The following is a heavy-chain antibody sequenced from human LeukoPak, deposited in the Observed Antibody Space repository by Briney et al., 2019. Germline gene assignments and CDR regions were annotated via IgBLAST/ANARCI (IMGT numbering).Heavy chain of an antibody. CDR1: GFTLSNFW. CDR2: INDAGSAT. CDR3: ARDIQRWAFDI. V-gene: IGHV3-74*01. Sequence: LGGSLRLSCAASGFTLSNFWMHCVRQVPGQGLMWVSRINDAGSATFYADSVTGRFTISRDNAKNSLYLQMNSLIVEDTAVYYCARDIQRWAFDIWGQGTMVTVSS. D-gene: IGHD5-18*01. J-gene: IGHJ3*02.